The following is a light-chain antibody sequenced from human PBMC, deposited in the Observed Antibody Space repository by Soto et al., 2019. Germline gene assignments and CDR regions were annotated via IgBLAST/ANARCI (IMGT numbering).Light chain of an antibody. V-gene: IGLV1-40*01. Sequence: QSILTQPPSVSGAPGQRVTISCSGSISNIGAGYDVHWYQHLPGTTPKLLIYNSNNRPSGVPDRFSGSKSGTSASLAITGLQAEDEDDYYGHSYGSCLTGPYLVFGGGTKLTVL. CDR1: ISNIGAGYD. CDR3: HSYGSCLTGPYLV. J-gene: IGLJ2*01. CDR2: NSN.